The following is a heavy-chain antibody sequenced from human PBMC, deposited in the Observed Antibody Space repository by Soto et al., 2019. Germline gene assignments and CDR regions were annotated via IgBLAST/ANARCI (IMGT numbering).Heavy chain of an antibody. CDR2: VYHTGNT. CDR1: GVSVTGYY. V-gene: IGHV4-59*02. Sequence: PXVTLSLTCSVSGVSVTGYYWTWIRHSPGKGLEWIGYVYHTGNTYYNPSLKSRVTISLDTSKNQVSLRLRSVTAADTAVYYCAREQYNWKLWGQGTLVTVSS. CDR3: AREQYNWKL. D-gene: IGHD1-20*01. J-gene: IGHJ4*02.